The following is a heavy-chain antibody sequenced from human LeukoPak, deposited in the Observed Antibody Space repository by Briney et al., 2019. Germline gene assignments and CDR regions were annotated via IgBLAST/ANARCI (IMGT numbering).Heavy chain of an antibody. CDR1: GYTFTGYY. D-gene: IGHD1-26*01. CDR2: INPNSGGT. CDR3: ARVGRSGSSHAFDI. J-gene: IGHJ3*02. Sequence: ASVKVSCKASGYTFTGYYMHWVRQAPGQGLEWMERINPNSGGTNYAQKFQGRVTMTRDTSISTAYMELSRLRSDDTAVYYCARVGRSGSSHAFDIWGQGTMVTVSS. V-gene: IGHV1-2*06.